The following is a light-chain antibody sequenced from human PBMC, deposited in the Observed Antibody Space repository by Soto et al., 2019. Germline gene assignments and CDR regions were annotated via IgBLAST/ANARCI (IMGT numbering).Light chain of an antibody. J-gene: IGKJ4*01. CDR3: QQYYGNPLT. V-gene: IGKV4-1*01. Sequence: DIVMTQSPDSLAVSLGERATINCKSSQSVLYSSNNKNYLAWYQQKPGQPPKLLIYWASTRESGVPDRFTGSGSGTDFTLTISSLQAEDVAVYYFQQYYGNPLTFGGGTKVEIK. CDR1: QSVLYSSNNKNY. CDR2: WAS.